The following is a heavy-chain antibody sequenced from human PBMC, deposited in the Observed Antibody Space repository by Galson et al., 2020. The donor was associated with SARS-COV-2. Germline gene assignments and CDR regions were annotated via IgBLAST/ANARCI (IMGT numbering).Heavy chain of an antibody. D-gene: IGHD3-3*01. CDR1: GFTFSSYG. J-gene: IGHJ6*02. CDR3: ARGEEAWNGLRFSDYYGMDV. Sequence: TGGSLRLSCAASGFTFSSYGMHWVRQAPGKGLEWVAVIWYDGSNKYYADSVKGRFTISRDNSKNTLYLQMNSLRAEDTAVYYCARGEEAWNGLRFSDYYGMDVWGQGTTVTVSS. CDR2: IWYDGSNK. V-gene: IGHV3-33*01.